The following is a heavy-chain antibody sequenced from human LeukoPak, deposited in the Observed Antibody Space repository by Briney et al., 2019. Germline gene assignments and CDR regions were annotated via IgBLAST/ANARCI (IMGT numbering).Heavy chain of an antibody. CDR1: GFTFSSYTMH. CDR2: IYYSGST. J-gene: IGHJ4*02. Sequence: LRLSCSVSGFTFSSYTMHWIRQPPGKGLEWIGYIYYSGSTYYNPSLKSRVTISVDTSKNQFSLKLSSVTAADTAVYYCASQSGFYFDYWGQGTLVTVSS. V-gene: IGHV4-30-4*08. D-gene: IGHD3-3*01. CDR3: ASQSGFYFDY.